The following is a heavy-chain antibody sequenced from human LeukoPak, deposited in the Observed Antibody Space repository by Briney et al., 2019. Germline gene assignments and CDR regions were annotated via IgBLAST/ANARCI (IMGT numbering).Heavy chain of an antibody. V-gene: IGHV3-7*01. CDR2: IKPDGTVT. J-gene: IGHJ4*02. CDR1: GFTFSTSW. Sequence: GGSLRLSCVASGFTFSTSWMDWVRQAPGKGLEWVANIKPDGTVTTSVDSVKGRFTISRDNAKNSLYLQMNSLRVEDTAVYYCARDRGYRSFDYWGQGTLVTVSS. D-gene: IGHD6-19*01. CDR3: ARDRGYRSFDY.